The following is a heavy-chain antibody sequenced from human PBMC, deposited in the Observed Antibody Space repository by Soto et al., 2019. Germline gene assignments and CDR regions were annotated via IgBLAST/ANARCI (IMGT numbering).Heavy chain of an antibody. CDR1: GGTFSSYA. D-gene: IGHD2-2*01. J-gene: IGHJ4*02. Sequence: SVKVSCKASGGTFSSYAISWVRQAPGQGLEWMGGIIPIFGTANYAQKFQGRVTITADESTSTAYMELSSLRSEDTAVYYCARGDIVVVPASIGTTLRGYYFDYWGQGTLVTVSS. CDR3: ARGDIVVVPASIGTTLRGYYFDY. CDR2: IIPIFGTA. V-gene: IGHV1-69*13.